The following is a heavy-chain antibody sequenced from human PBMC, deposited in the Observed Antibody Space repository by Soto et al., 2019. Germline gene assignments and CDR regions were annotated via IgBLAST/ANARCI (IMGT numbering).Heavy chain of an antibody. CDR2: ISPIFGTA. CDR1: GGTFSSYA. Sequence: SVKVSCKASGGTFSSYAISWVRQAPGQGIEWMGGISPIFGTANYAQKFQGRVTITADESTSTAYMELSSLRSEDTAVYYCARSRRSSGYYYYFDYWGQGTLVTVSS. V-gene: IGHV1-69*13. J-gene: IGHJ4*02. CDR3: ARSRRSSGYYYYFDY. D-gene: IGHD3-22*01.